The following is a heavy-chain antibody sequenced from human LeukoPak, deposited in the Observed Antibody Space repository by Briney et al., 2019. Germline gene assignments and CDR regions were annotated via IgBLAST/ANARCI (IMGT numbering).Heavy chain of an antibody. CDR3: TAGRSDYFDF. V-gene: IGHV4-39*01. Sequence: SETLSLTCTVYGGSISSSSYYWGWIRQPPGKGLEWIGSIYYSGSTYYNPSLKSRVTISVDTSKNQFSLKLSSVTAADTAVYYCTAGRSDYFDFWGQGTLVTVSS. J-gene: IGHJ4*02. CDR2: IYYSGST. D-gene: IGHD6-25*01. CDR1: GGSISSSSYY.